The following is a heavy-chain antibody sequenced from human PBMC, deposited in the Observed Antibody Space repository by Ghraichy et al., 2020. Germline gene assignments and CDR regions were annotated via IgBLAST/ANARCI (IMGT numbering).Heavy chain of an antibody. V-gene: IGHV4-59*01. CDR3: ARARGQLEYYYYYGMYV. CDR2: IYYSGST. J-gene: IGHJ6*02. D-gene: IGHD2-2*01. CDR1: GGSISSYY. Sequence: SETLSLTCTVSGGSISSYYWSWIRQPPGKGLEWIGYIYYSGSTNYNPSLKSRVTISVDTSKNQFSLKLSSVTAADTAVYYCARARGQLEYYYYYGMYVWGQGTTVTVSS.